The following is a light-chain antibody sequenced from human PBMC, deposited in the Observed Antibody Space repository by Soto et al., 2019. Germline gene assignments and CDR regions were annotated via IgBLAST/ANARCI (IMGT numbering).Light chain of an antibody. CDR2: EVF. J-gene: IGLJ1*01. CDR1: STDVGDYDL. V-gene: IGLV2-14*01. CDR3: SSYSSTYIDFG. Sequence: QSVLTQPASVSGSPGQSITISCTGASTDVGDYDLVSWYQQHPGKAPKLTVYEVFKRPSGISDRFSGSKSGNTASLTISGLQAEDEADYYCSSYSSTYIDFGFGTGTKVTVL.